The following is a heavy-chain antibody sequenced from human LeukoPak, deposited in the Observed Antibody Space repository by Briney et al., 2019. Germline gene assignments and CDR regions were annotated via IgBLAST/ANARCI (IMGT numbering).Heavy chain of an antibody. CDR1: GFTFSSYE. D-gene: IGHD5-18*01. CDR3: ARRSPRRDTAMVN. V-gene: IGHV3-21*01. Sequence: GGSLRLSCAASGFTFSSYEMNWVRQAPGKGLEWVSSISSSSSYIYYADSVKGRFTISRDNAKNSLYLQMNSLRAEDTAVYYCARRSPRRDTAMVNWGQGTLVTVSS. J-gene: IGHJ4*02. CDR2: ISSSSSYI.